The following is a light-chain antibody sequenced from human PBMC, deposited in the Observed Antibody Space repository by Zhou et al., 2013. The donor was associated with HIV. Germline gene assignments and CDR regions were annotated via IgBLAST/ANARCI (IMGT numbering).Light chain of an antibody. J-gene: IGKJ2*03. CDR2: GAS. Sequence: EVVLTQSPGTLSLSPGERATLSCRAGQTINNNYLAWYQQKPGRAPRLVLYGASSRATDIPDRFSGSGSGTDFTLTISSLESEDFATYYCLQDYNYPPSFGQGTKLEIK. CDR1: QTINNNY. CDR3: LQDYNYPPS. V-gene: IGKV3-20*01.